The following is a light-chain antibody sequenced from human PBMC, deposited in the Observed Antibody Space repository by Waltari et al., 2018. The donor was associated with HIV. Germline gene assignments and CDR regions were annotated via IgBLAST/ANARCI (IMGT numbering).Light chain of an antibody. V-gene: IGLV3-21*02. CDR3: QVWDSDSDHYV. J-gene: IGLJ1*01. CDR1: TIGRRS. Sequence: SFVLTQPPSVSVAPGQTATITCGGNTIGRRSVHWYQQKPGQAPVLVIYYNDDRPSGIPERCSGSKSGNTATLTIPRVEVGDEADYYCQVWDSDSDHYVFGTGTEVTVL. CDR2: YND.